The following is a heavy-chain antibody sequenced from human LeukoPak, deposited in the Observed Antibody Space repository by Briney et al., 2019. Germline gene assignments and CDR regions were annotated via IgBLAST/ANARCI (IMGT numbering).Heavy chain of an antibody. D-gene: IGHD3-10*01. V-gene: IGHV1-69*01. CDR3: ARVAGKILWFGELDAFDI. J-gene: IGHJ3*02. CDR2: IIPIFGTA. Sequence: GSSVKFSCKASGGTVSSYAISWVRQAPGQGLEWMGGIIPIFGTANYAQKFQGRVTSTADESTGTAYMELSSLRSEDTAVYYCARVAGKILWFGELDAFDIWGQGTMVTVSS. CDR1: GGTVSSYA.